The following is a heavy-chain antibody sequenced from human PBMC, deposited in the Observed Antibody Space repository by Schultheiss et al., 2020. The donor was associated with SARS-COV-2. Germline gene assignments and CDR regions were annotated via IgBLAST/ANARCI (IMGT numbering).Heavy chain of an antibody. CDR3: ARVHESRRLAARPWDRTVEYYFDY. CDR2: IYYSGST. J-gene: IGHJ4*02. V-gene: IGHV4-59*08. D-gene: IGHD6-6*01. Sequence: SETLSLTCTVSGGSISSYYWSWIRQPPGKGLEWIGYIYYSGSTNYNPSLKSRVTISVDTSKNQFSLKLSSVTAADTAVYYCARVHESRRLAARPWDRTVEYYFDYWGQGTLVTVSS. CDR1: GGSISSYY.